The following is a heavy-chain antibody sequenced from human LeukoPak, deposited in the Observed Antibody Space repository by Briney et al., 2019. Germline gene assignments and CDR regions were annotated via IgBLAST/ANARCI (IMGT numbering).Heavy chain of an antibody. V-gene: IGHV3-30-3*01. CDR2: ISYDGSDK. CDR3: ASYSYGYSPSSPFDY. Sequence: PGGSLRLSCAASGFTFSSYAIHWVRQAPAKGLEWVAAISYDGSDKYYADSVKGRFTISRDNSKNTLSLQMNSLRAEDTAVYYCASYSYGYSPSSPFDYWGQGALVTVSS. CDR1: GFTFSSYA. J-gene: IGHJ4*02. D-gene: IGHD5-18*01.